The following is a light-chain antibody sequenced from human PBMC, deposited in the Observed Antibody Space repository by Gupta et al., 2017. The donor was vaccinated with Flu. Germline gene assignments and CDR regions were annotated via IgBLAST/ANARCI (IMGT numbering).Light chain of an antibody. Sequence: SLGETATINCKSSQSLLYSSNDMNYLAWYQKKPGQPPTLLLYWASTRNSGVPERFTGSGSGTDFTLAISDLQAEDVAVYYCQQYYRTPYTFGQGTKLEI. CDR3: QQYYRTPYT. CDR1: QSLLYSSNDMNY. J-gene: IGKJ2*01. CDR2: WAS. V-gene: IGKV4-1*01.